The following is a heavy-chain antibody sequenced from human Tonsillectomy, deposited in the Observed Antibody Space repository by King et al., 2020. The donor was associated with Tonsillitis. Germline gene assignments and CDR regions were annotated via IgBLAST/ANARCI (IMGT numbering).Heavy chain of an antibody. CDR2: IKQDGSEK. J-gene: IGHJ4*02. D-gene: IGHD1-26*01. CDR3: ARGELGETQYEGLDY. CDR1: GFTFSSYW. V-gene: IGHV3-7*03. Sequence: EVQLVESGGGLVQPGGSLRLSCAASGFTFSSYWMSWVRQAPGKGLEWVANIKQDGSEKYYVGSVKGRFTISRDNAKNSLYLQMNSLRDEDTAVYYCARGELGETQYEGLDYWGQGTLVTVSS.